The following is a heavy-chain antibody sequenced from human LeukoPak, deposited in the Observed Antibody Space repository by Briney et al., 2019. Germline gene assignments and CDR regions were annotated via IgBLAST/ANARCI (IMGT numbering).Heavy chain of an antibody. V-gene: IGHV3-21*01. CDR2: ISSSSSYI. Sequence: GALRLSCAASGFTFSSYSMNWVRQAPGKGLEWVSSISSSSSYIYYADSVKGRFTISRDNAKNSLYLQMNSLRAEDTAVYYCARSDILTGPPYYFDYWGQGTLVTVSS. CDR3: ARSDILTGPPYYFDY. CDR1: GFTFSSYS. D-gene: IGHD3-9*01. J-gene: IGHJ4*02.